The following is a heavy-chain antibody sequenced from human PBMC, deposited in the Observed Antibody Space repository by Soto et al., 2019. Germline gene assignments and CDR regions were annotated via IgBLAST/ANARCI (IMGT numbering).Heavy chain of an antibody. CDR2: INHSGST. J-gene: IGHJ4*02. CDR3: ARGVGGSSIKSNDY. Sequence: SETLSLTCAVYGGSFSGYYWSWIRQPPGKGLEWIGEINHSGSTNYNPSLKSRVTISVDTSKNQFSLKLSSVTAADTAVYYCARGVGGSSIKSNDYWGQGTLVTVSS. CDR1: GGSFSGYY. D-gene: IGHD6-13*01. V-gene: IGHV4-34*01.